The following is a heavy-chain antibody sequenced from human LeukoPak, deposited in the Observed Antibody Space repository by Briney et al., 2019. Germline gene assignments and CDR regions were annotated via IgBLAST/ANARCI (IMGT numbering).Heavy chain of an antibody. CDR3: ARPRYCSSTSCYGPSDY. Sequence: GEPLKIPCKGSGYSFTSYWISWVRQMPGKGLEWMGRFDSSDSYTNNSPSFQGHVTISADKSISTAYLQWSSLKASDTAMYYCARPRYCSSTSCYGPSDYWGQGTLVTVSS. CDR2: FDSSDSYT. J-gene: IGHJ4*02. V-gene: IGHV5-10-1*01. CDR1: GYSFTSYW. D-gene: IGHD2-2*01.